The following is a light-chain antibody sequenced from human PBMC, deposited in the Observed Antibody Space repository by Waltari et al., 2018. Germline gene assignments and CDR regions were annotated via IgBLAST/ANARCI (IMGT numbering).Light chain of an antibody. Sequence: QSALTQPVSVSGSPGQSGTISCPGPPNKVGHHNLVSWFQHHPDQAPQLLIFYVSKRPSGVSNRFSGSKSGNTASLTISGLQAEDEADYYCCSYSTGGSWMFGGGTKLTVL. V-gene: IGLV2-23*02. CDR3: CSYSTGGSWM. J-gene: IGLJ3*02. CDR1: PNKVGHHNL. CDR2: YVS.